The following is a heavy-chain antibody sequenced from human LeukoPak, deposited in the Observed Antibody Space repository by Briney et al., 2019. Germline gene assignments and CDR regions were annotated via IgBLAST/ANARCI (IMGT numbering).Heavy chain of an antibody. Sequence: GGSLRLSCAASGFTFSSYSMNWVRQAPGKGLEWVSSISSSSSYIYYAGSVKGRFTISRDNSKNTLYLQMNSLRAEDTAVYYCAKKLGVGGYSSGWYGSFDYWGQGTLVTVSS. CDR2: ISSSSSYI. CDR1: GFTFSSYS. J-gene: IGHJ4*02. CDR3: AKKLGVGGYSSGWYGSFDY. V-gene: IGHV3-21*04. D-gene: IGHD6-19*01.